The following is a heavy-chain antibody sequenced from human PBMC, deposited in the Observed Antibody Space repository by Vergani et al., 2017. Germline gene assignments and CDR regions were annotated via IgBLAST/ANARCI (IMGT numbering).Heavy chain of an antibody. Sequence: QVQLQESGPGLVKPSQTLSLTCTVSGGSISSGGYYWSWIRQHPGKGLEWIGYIYYSGSTYYNPSLKSRVTISVDTSKNQFSLKLSSVTAADTAEYYCARAPKDIVVVVAATRGYYFDYWGQGTLVTVSS. D-gene: IGHD2-15*01. CDR3: ARAPKDIVVVVAATRGYYFDY. J-gene: IGHJ4*02. V-gene: IGHV4-31*03. CDR1: GGSISSGGYY. CDR2: IYYSGST.